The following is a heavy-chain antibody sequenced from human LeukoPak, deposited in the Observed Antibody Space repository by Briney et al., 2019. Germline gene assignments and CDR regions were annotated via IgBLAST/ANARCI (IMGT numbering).Heavy chain of an antibody. D-gene: IGHD6-19*01. CDR3: AREAVAGAFDS. J-gene: IGHJ4*02. Sequence: GGSLRLSCAASGFTVNDYYISWIRQAPGKGLEGVSDIGSSDNIISYANSVKGRFAISRDFAKNSLYLQMNSLRADDTAVYYCAREAVAGAFDSWGQGTLVTVSS. CDR1: GFTVNDYY. V-gene: IGHV3-11*01. CDR2: IGSSDNII.